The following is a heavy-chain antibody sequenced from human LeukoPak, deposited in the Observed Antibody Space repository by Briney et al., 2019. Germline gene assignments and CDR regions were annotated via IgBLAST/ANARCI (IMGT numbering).Heavy chain of an antibody. V-gene: IGHV1-8*03. Sequence: ASVKVSCKASGYTFTGYYMHWVRQATGQGLEWMGWMNPNSGNTGYAQKFQGRVTITRNTSISTAYMELSSLRSEDTAVYYCARGRSSSWLVYYYYMDVWGKGTTVTVSS. CDR2: MNPNSGNT. CDR3: ARGRSSSWLVYYYYMDV. CDR1: GYTFTGYY. D-gene: IGHD6-13*01. J-gene: IGHJ6*03.